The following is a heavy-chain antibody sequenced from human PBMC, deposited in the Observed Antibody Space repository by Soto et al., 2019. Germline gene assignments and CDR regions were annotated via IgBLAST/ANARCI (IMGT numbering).Heavy chain of an antibody. CDR2: ISGSGGST. CDR3: AKAHEYYYDSSGNELNYYYGMHV. J-gene: IGHJ6*04. D-gene: IGHD3-22*01. V-gene: IGHV3-23*01. Sequence: GGSLRLSCAASGFTFSSYAMSWVRQAPGKGLEWGSAISGSGGSTYYADSVKGRFTISRDNSKNTLYLQMNSLRAEDTAVYYCAKAHEYYYDSSGNELNYYYGMHVCGAGTTVTVYS. CDR1: GFTFSSYA.